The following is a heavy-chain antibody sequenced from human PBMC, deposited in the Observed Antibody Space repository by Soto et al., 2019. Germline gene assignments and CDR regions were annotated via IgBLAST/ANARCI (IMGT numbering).Heavy chain of an antibody. J-gene: IGHJ6*02. Sequence: PSETLSLTCTVSGGSISSGGYYCSWIRQHPGNGLEWIGYIYYSGSTYYNPSLKSRVTISVDTSKNQFSLKLSSVTAADTAVYYCASSLVVPAAYYGLDVWGQGTTVTVSS. V-gene: IGHV4-30-4*08. CDR2: IYYSGST. D-gene: IGHD2-2*01. CDR3: ASSLVVPAAYYGLDV. CDR1: GGSISSGGYY.